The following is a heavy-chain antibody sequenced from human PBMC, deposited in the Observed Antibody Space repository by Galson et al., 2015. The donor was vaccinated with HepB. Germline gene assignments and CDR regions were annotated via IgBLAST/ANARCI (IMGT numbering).Heavy chain of an antibody. Sequence: SVKVSCKASGYTFTRFYMHWVRQAPGQGLEWMGIINPSGVSTFYAQKFQGRVTMTRDTSTSTVYMELSSLRSDDTAVYYCARLSPPPLNAFDVWGQGTMVTVSS. CDR2: INPSGVST. CDR1: GYTFTRFY. V-gene: IGHV1-46*01. CDR3: ARLSPPPLNAFDV. J-gene: IGHJ3*01. D-gene: IGHD4/OR15-4a*01.